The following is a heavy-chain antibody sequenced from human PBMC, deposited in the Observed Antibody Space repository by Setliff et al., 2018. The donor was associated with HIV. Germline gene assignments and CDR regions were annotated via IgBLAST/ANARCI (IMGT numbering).Heavy chain of an antibody. D-gene: IGHD6-13*01. Sequence: SGPTLVNPVQTLTLTCSFSGFTLITSDEGVAWIRQPPGKALEWLALVYWDDHKHYSPSLKSRLTITKDTSRHQVVLTMTNMDPVDTATYYCAHCDYSSRRCLYWGQGTLVTVSS. CDR3: AHCDYSSRRCLY. CDR2: VYWDDHK. CDR1: GFTLITSDEG. J-gene: IGHJ4*02. V-gene: IGHV2-5*02.